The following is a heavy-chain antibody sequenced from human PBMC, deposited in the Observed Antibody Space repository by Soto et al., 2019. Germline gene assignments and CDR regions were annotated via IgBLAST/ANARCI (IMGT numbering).Heavy chain of an antibody. CDR1: GGSISSYY. J-gene: IGHJ6*02. CDR3: ARAKLILSTDYYYYYYGMDV. Sequence: SETLSLTCTVSGGSISSYYWSWIRQPPGKGLEWIGYIYYSESTNYNPSLKSRVTISVDTSKNQFSLKLSSVTAADTAVYYCARAKLILSTDYYYYYYGMDVWGQGTTVTVSS. V-gene: IGHV4-59*01. D-gene: IGHD2-15*01. CDR2: IYYSEST.